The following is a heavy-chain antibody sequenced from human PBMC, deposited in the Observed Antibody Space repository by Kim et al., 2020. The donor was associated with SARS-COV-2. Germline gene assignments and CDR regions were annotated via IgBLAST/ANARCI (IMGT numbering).Heavy chain of an antibody. CDR2: IWYDGSNK. CDR3: AKDTSLRYLDWSPTYGMDV. D-gene: IGHD3-9*01. Sequence: GGSLRLSCAASGFTFSTYGMHWVRQAPGKGLEWVAVIWYDGSNKYYADSVKGRFTISRDNSKNTLYLQMNSLRAEDTAVYYCAKDTSLRYLDWSPTYGMDVWGQETTVTVSS. J-gene: IGHJ6*02. CDR1: GFTFSTYG. V-gene: IGHV3-33*06.